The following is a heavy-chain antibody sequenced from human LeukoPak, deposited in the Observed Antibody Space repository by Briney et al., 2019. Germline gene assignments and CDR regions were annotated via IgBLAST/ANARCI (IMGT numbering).Heavy chain of an antibody. CDR2: IYHSGIT. Sequence: SETLSLTCTVSGGSISSGDYYWSWIRQPPGKGLEWIGHIYHSGITYYNPSLKSRVTFLVDTSKNQFSLKVNSVTAADTAVYPCARARACSSSWTCFHYWDQGTPVTVSS. J-gene: IGHJ4*02. CDR1: GGSISSGDYY. V-gene: IGHV4-30-4*08. D-gene: IGHD6-13*01. CDR3: ARARACSSSWTCFHY.